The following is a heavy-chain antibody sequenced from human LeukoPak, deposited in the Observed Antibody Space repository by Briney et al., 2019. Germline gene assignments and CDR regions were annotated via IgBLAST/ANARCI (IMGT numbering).Heavy chain of an antibody. J-gene: IGHJ4*02. CDR3: AREKGPFDY. V-gene: IGHV4-34*01. CDR1: GGSFSGYY. Sequence: SETLSLTCAVYGGSFSGYYWSWIRQPPGKGLEWIGEINHSGGTNYNPSLKSRVTISVDTSKNQFSLKLSSVTAADTAVYYCAREKGPFDYWGQGTLVTVSS. CDR2: INHSGGT.